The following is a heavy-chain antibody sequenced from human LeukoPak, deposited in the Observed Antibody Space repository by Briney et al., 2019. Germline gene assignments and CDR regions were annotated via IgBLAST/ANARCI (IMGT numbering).Heavy chain of an antibody. Sequence: GGSLSLSCEASGFTFSTYWMTWVRQAPGKGLEWVANINQHGSESYYVDSVKGRFTISRDNAKNSLYLQMNSLRAEDTAVYYCAELGITMIGGVWGKGTTVTISS. V-gene: IGHV3-7*01. D-gene: IGHD3-10*02. CDR2: INQHGSES. J-gene: IGHJ6*04. CDR1: GFTFSTYW. CDR3: AELGITMIGGV.